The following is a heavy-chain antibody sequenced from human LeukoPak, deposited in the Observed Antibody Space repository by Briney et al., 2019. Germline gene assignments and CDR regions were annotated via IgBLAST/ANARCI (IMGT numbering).Heavy chain of an antibody. CDR2: IGGSGGST. J-gene: IGHJ4*02. CDR3: AKEIYYDSTGPQY. CDR1: GFTFSRYG. Sequence: GGSLRLSCAASGFTFSRYGMSWVRQAPGKGLECVSAIGGSGGSTYYADSVKGRFTISRDNSKNTLYLQMNSLRAEDTAVYHCAKEIYYDSTGPQYWGQGTLVTVSS. D-gene: IGHD3-22*01. V-gene: IGHV3-23*01.